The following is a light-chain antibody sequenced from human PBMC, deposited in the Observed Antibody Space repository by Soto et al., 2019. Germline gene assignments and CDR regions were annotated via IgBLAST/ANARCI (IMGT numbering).Light chain of an antibody. Sequence: DIVLTQSPATLSLSPWERATPSCGASQSVSSYLAWYQQKPGQAPRLLIYGASNRATGIPARFSGSGSGTEFTLTISSLQSGDAAVYYCQQYYEWPRGTFGQGTKVDIK. CDR1: QSVSSY. CDR2: GAS. J-gene: IGKJ1*01. V-gene: IGKV3-15*01. CDR3: QQYYEWPRGT.